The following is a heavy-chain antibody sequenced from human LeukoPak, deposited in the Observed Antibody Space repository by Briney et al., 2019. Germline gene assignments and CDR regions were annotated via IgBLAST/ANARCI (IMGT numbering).Heavy chain of an antibody. CDR1: GGSISSYY. Sequence: PSETLSLTCTVSGGSISSYYWSWIRQPPGKALEWIGYIYYSGSTNYNPSLKSRVTISVDTSKNQFSLKLSSVTAADTAVYYCARGVYGDHLFDYWGQGTLVTVSS. D-gene: IGHD4-17*01. V-gene: IGHV4-59*01. CDR2: IYYSGST. CDR3: ARGVYGDHLFDY. J-gene: IGHJ4*02.